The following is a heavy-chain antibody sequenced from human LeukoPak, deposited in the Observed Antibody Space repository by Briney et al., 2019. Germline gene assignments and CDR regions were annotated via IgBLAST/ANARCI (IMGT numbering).Heavy chain of an antibody. Sequence: HPGGSLRLSCTASGLTFSNYATTWVRQAPGKGLEWVSSITGSGRGTYYADPVKGRFSVSRDNSQNTVFLHMNSLRADDTALYYCSKDPNGDYVGAFDMWGPGTMVTVSS. V-gene: IGHV3-23*01. CDR3: SKDPNGDYVGAFDM. CDR2: ITGSGRGT. J-gene: IGHJ3*02. D-gene: IGHD4-17*01. CDR1: GLTFSNYA.